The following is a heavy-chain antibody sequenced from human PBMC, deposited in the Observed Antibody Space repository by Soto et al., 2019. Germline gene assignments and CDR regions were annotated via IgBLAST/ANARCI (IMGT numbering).Heavy chain of an antibody. J-gene: IGHJ4*02. CDR3: ARHYYSTPASDF. CDR1: GYSFCLYW. Sequence: GQSLTISCQGPGYSFCLYWIRWVRPMPGRGLEWLGRIDGGDSYTKYNPSFEGHVTMSLDESISTAYLQWSSLKASDTATYFCARHYYSTPASDFRGQGIVVTVSS. CDR2: IDGGDSYT. D-gene: IGHD1-26*01. V-gene: IGHV5-10-1*01.